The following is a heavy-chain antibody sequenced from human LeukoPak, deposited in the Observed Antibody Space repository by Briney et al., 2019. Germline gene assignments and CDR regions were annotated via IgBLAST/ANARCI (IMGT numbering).Heavy chain of an antibody. J-gene: IGHJ3*02. CDR1: GFTVSSNY. Sequence: GGSLRLSCAASGFTVSSNYMSWVRQAPGKGLEWFSVIYSGGSTYYADSVKGRFTVSRDNSKNTLYLQMNSLRDEDTAVYYCARAPFTYDSSGDSFDIWGQGTMVTVSS. D-gene: IGHD3-22*01. CDR2: IYSGGST. V-gene: IGHV3-66*01. CDR3: ARAPFTYDSSGDSFDI.